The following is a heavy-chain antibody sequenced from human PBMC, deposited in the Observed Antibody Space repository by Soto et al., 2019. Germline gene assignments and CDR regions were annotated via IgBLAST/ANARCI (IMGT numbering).Heavy chain of an antibody. CDR3: AKGEYNSGWYGYFDS. D-gene: IGHD6-19*01. J-gene: IGHJ4*02. CDR2: VWYEGSTK. V-gene: IGHV3-30*18. CDR1: GFTFNAYG. Sequence: QVRLVESGGGVVQPGRSLRLSCAASGFTFNAYGMHWVRQAPGKGLEWVAVVWYEGSTKYYADAVKGRFTISRDNSKNPVDLQMNSLSADDTAGYYCAKGEYNSGWYGYFDSWGQGTRVTVSS.